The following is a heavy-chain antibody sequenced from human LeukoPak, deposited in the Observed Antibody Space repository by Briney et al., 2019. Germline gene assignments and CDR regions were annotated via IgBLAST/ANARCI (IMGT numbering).Heavy chain of an antibody. V-gene: IGHV3-11*04. J-gene: IGHJ4*02. CDR3: ARDPPGYSSGWSGNYFDY. CDR1: GFTFSDYY. D-gene: IGHD6-19*01. Sequence: GGSLRLSCAASGFTFSDYYMSWIRQAPGKGLEWVSYISSSGSTIYYADSVKGRFTISRDNAKNSLYLQMNSLRAEDTAVYYCARDPPGYSSGWSGNYFDYWGQGTLVTVSS. CDR2: ISSSGSTI.